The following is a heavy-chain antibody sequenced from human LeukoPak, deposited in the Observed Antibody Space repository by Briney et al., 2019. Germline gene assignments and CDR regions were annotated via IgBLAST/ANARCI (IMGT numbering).Heavy chain of an antibody. J-gene: IGHJ5*02. V-gene: IGHV3-30*14. Sequence: GGSLRLSCAASGFTFSSYAMHWVRQAPGKGLEWVAVISYDGSNKYYADSVKGRFTISRDNSKNTLYLQMNSLRAEDTAVYYCARKRLGMDGYDWFDPWGQGTLVTVSS. CDR3: ARKRLGMDGYDWFDP. CDR2: ISYDGSNK. CDR1: GFTFSSYA. D-gene: IGHD7-27*01.